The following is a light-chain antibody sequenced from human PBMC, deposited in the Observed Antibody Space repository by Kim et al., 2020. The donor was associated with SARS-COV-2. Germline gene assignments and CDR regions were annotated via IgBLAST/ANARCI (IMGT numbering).Light chain of an antibody. CDR2: GKN. CDR1: SRRSDY. J-gene: IGLJ2*01. Sequence: WVHTVTINCQGDSRRSDYASWDQQKPGQAPVLVIYGKNNRPSGIPDRFSGSSSGNTASLTITGAQAEDEADYYCNSRDSSGNHVVFGGGTQLTVL. CDR3: NSRDSSGNHVV. V-gene: IGLV3-19*01.